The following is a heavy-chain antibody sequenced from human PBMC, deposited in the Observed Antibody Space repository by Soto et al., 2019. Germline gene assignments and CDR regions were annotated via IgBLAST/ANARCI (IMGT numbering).Heavy chain of an antibody. J-gene: IGHJ4*02. D-gene: IGHD3-22*01. V-gene: IGHV4-34*01. Sequence: PSETLSLTCAVYGGSFSGYYWTWILQPPWTGLEWIGEINHSGSTNYNPSLKRRVTISVDTSKNQFSLKLSSVTAADTAVYYCARYYYDSSGYYFTAQYYFDYWGQGTLVTVSS. CDR3: ARYYYDSSGYYFTAQYYFDY. CDR2: INHSGST. CDR1: GGSFSGYY.